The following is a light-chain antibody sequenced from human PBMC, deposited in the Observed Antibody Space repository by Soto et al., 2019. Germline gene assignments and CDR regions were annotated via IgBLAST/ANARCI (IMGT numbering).Light chain of an antibody. CDR2: EVS. J-gene: IGLJ3*02. CDR3: TSYASSGTHV. CDR1: SSDVGDYNY. Sequence: QAVVTQPASVSGSPGQSITISCTGTSSDVGDYNYVSWYQQHPGKAPKLMIYEVSNRPSGVSNRFSGSKSGNTASLTISGLQAEDEADYYCTSYASSGTHVFGGGTKLTVL. V-gene: IGLV2-14*01.